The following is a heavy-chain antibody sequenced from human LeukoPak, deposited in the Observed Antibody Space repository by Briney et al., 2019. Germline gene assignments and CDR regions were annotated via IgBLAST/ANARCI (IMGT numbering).Heavy chain of an antibody. CDR1: GGSISSYY. D-gene: IGHD4-23*01. V-gene: IGHV4-59*01. J-gene: IGHJ4*02. CDR3: ARVGFGNTPHPIDY. Sequence: PSETLSLTCTVSGGSISSYYWSWLRQPPGKGLEWIGYIYYTVSTNYNPSLKSRVTISVDTSKNQFSLQLSSVTAADTAVYYCARVGFGNTPHPIDYWGQGTLVTVSS. CDR2: IYYTVST.